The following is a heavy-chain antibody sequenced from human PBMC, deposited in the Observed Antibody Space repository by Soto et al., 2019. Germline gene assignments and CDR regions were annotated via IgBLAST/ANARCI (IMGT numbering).Heavy chain of an antibody. J-gene: IGHJ5*02. Sequence: LSLTCTVSGGSISSYYWSWIRQPAGKGLEWIGRIYTSGSTNYNPSLKSRVTMSVDTSKNQFSLKLSSVTAADTAVYYCARDNNIMVRGVVPIFSNWFDPWGQGTLVTVSS. CDR2: IYTSGST. CDR3: ARDNNIMVRGVVPIFSNWFDP. V-gene: IGHV4-4*07. CDR1: GGSISSYY. D-gene: IGHD3-10*01.